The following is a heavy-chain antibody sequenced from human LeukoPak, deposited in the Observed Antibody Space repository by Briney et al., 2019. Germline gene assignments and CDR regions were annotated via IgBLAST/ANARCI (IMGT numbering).Heavy chain of an antibody. V-gene: IGHV3-30*03. CDR1: GFTFSSYG. D-gene: IGHD2-15*01. CDR2: ISYDGSNK. J-gene: IGHJ4*02. Sequence: GGSLRLSCAASGFTFSSYGMHWVRQAPGKGLEWVAVISYDGSNKYYADSVKGRFTISRDNSKNTLYLQMNSLRAEDTAVYYCAREPSPLYCSGGSCLLYYFDYWGQGTLVTVSS. CDR3: AREPSPLYCSGGSCLLYYFDY.